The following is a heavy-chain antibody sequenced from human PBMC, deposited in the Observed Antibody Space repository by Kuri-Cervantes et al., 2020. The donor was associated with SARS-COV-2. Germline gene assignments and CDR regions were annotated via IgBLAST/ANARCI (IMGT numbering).Heavy chain of an antibody. D-gene: IGHD1-26*01. CDR2: IKQDGSEK. CDR3: AREGVDIVGAPHDALDI. Sequence: GESLKISCAASGFTFSNYWMTWVRQAPGKGLEWVANIKQDGSEKYYVDSVKGRFTISRDNAKNSLYLQMNSLRAEDTAVYYCAREGVDIVGAPHDALDIWGQGTMVTVSS. CDR1: GFTFSNYW. J-gene: IGHJ3*02. V-gene: IGHV3-7*01.